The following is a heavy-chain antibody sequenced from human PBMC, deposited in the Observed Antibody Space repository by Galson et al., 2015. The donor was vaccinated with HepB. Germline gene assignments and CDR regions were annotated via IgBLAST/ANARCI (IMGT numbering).Heavy chain of an antibody. D-gene: IGHD3-3*01. V-gene: IGHV4-39*07. CDR2: IYYSGRT. J-gene: IGHJ6*02. CDR1: GGSISSSNYY. Sequence: SETLSLTCPVSGGSISSSNYYWGWIRQPPGKGLEWIGSIYYSGRTYYNASLKRRVTISVDTSKKQFSLKLSSVTAAVTAVYCCASYPSITIFGVAYYYGMDVWGQGTTVTVSS. CDR3: ASYPSITIFGVAYYYGMDV.